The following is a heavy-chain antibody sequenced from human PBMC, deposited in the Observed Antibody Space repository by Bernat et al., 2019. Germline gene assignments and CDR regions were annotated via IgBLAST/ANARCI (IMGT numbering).Heavy chain of an antibody. CDR3: ARERLPYDSSGIGDAFDI. J-gene: IGHJ3*02. D-gene: IGHD3-22*01. V-gene: IGHV1-69*01. CDR2: IIPIFGTA. Sequence: QVQLVQSGAEVKKPGSSVKVSCKASGGTFSSYAISWVRQAPGQGLEWMGGIIPIFGTANYAQKFQGRVTITADESTSTAYIELSSLRSEDTAVYYCARERLPYDSSGIGDAFDIWGQGTMVTVSS. CDR1: GGTFSSYA.